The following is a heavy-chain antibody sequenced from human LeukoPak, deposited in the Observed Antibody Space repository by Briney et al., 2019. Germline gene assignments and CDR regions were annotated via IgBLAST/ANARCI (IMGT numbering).Heavy chain of an antibody. CDR3: ARGKMSTGSSWFDH. CDR1: GYTFTTYD. Sequence: GASVKVSCKASGYTFTTYDINWVRQATGQGLEWMGWMNPNSGNTGYTQKFQGRVTMTRNTSISTAYMELSSLRSEDTAVYYCARGKMSTGSSWFDHWGQGTPVTVSS. D-gene: IGHD6-13*01. V-gene: IGHV1-8*01. CDR2: MNPNSGNT. J-gene: IGHJ5*02.